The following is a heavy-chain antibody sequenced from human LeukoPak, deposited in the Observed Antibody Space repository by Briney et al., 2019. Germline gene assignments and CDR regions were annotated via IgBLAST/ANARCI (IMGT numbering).Heavy chain of an antibody. Sequence: GGSLRLSCSASGFIFNNYAMHWVRQAPGKGLEYVSAITSNGGSTYYADSVKGRFTISRDNSKNTLYLQMSSLRAEDTAVYYCVRTYSYSSGYYYDSWGQGTLVTVSS. J-gene: IGHJ5*01. CDR1: GFIFNNYA. D-gene: IGHD3-22*01. CDR3: VRTYSYSSGYYYDS. V-gene: IGHV3-64D*06. CDR2: ITSNGGST.